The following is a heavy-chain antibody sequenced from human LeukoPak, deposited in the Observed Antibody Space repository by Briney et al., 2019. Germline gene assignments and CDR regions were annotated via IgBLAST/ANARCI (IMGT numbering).Heavy chain of an antibody. CDR1: GGSISSYY. V-gene: IGHV4-59*01. Sequence: PSETLSLTCTVSGGSISSYYWSWIRQPPGKGLEWIGYIYYSGSTNYNPSLKSRVTISVDTSKNRFSLKLSSVTAADTAVYYCAREMAGIDYWGQGTLVTVSS. D-gene: IGHD6-19*01. J-gene: IGHJ4*02. CDR2: IYYSGST. CDR3: AREMAGIDY.